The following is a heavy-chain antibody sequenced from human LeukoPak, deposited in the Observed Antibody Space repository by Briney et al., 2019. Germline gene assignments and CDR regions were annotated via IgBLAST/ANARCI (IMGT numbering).Heavy chain of an antibody. CDR1: GFTFSRYW. CDR2: VNNDGTGT. CDR3: ARGGTGGATPDY. V-gene: IGHV3-74*01. J-gene: IGHJ4*02. D-gene: IGHD1-26*01. Sequence: GGSLRLSCAVSGFTFSRYWIHWVRQAPGKGLVWVSYVNNDGTGTSYADSVKGRFTMSRDNAKNTLYLQMNSLRAEDTAVYYCARGGTGGATPDYWGQGALVTVSS.